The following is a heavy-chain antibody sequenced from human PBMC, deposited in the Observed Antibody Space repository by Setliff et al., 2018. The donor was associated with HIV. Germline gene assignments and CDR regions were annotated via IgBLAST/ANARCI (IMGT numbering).Heavy chain of an antibody. Sequence: SETLSLTCAVFGGSFSDFYWSWIRQPPGKGLEWIGEISYSGSTVFNPSLKSRVTMSVDASKNLVSLNLNSVTAADTAIYYCARGVARQVVIDRWFDPWGQGTPVTVSS. J-gene: IGHJ5*02. CDR3: ARGVARQVVIDRWFDP. CDR2: ISYSGST. D-gene: IGHD2-21*01. CDR1: GGSFSDFY. V-gene: IGHV4-34*01.